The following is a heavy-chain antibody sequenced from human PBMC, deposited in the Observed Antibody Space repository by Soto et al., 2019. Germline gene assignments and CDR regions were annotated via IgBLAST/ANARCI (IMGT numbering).Heavy chain of an antibody. CDR2: IYWSDEK. CDR3: ARLVYRAGGRIFDS. J-gene: IGHJ4*02. CDR1: GFSLSISGEG. Sequence: QITLKESGPTLVKPTHTLTLTCTFSGFSLSISGEGVGWIRQPPGKALEWLALIYWSDEKQYSPSLKNRLTITKDTSKNQVVLTMTNMDPVDTGTYYCARLVYRAGGRIFDSWGQGSLVTVSS. D-gene: IGHD3-16*01. V-gene: IGHV2-5*01.